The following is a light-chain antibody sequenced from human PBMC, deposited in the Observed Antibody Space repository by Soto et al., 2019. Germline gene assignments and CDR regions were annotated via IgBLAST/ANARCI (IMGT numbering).Light chain of an antibody. CDR1: QSISGTF. V-gene: IGKV3-20*01. Sequence: VLTQSPDTLSLPPGERATLSCRAGQSISGTFLNWYQQKPGQAPRLLICGASNRATGTPDRFSGSGSGTDFTLTISRLEPEDFAVYFCQQYDNLSWTFGQGTKVDIK. CDR3: QQYDNLSWT. J-gene: IGKJ1*01. CDR2: GAS.